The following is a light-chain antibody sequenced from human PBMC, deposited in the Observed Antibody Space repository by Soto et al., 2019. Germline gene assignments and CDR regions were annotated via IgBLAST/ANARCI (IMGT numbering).Light chain of an antibody. CDR1: QSVSSSY. J-gene: IGKJ3*01. Sequence: EIVLTQSPGTLSLSPGERATLSCRASQSVSSSYLAWYQQKPGQAPRLLIYGASSRATGIPDRFSGSGSGKYFTLTISRLGPEDFAVYYCQQYGSSKSTFGPGTKVDIK. CDR3: QQYGSSKST. CDR2: GAS. V-gene: IGKV3-20*01.